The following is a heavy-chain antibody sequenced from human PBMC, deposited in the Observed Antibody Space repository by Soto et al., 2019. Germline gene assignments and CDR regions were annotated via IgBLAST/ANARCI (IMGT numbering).Heavy chain of an antibody. J-gene: IGHJ4*02. CDR1: GGSINSYY. D-gene: IGHD1-26*01. V-gene: IGHV4-59*01. CDR2: IYHSGST. CDR3: ARAGVGGNDFDH. Sequence: SETLSLTCTVSGGSINSYYWSWIRQPPGKGLEWIGYIYHSGSTNYNPSLKSRVTISVDTSNNQFSLNVRSVTAADTAVYYCARAGVGGNDFDHWGQGTLVTVSS.